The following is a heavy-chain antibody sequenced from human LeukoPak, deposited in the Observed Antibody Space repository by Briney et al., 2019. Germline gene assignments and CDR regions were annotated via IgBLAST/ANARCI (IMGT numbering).Heavy chain of an antibody. CDR1: GGSISSGSYY. CDR2: IYTSGST. V-gene: IGHV4-61*02. D-gene: IGHD5-12*01. J-gene: IGHJ4*02. Sequence: PSQTLSLTCTVSGGSISSGSYYWSWIRQPAGKGLEWIGRIYTSGSTNYNPSLKSRVTISVDTSKNQFSLKLSSVTAADTAVYYCAREGAITGFDYWGQGTLVTVSS. CDR3: AREGAITGFDY.